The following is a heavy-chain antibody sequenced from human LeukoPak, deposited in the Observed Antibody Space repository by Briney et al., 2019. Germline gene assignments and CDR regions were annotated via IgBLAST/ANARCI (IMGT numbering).Heavy chain of an antibody. J-gene: IGHJ4*01. CDR1: GGSISSSSYY. V-gene: IGHV4-39*07. D-gene: IGHD1-26*01. CDR3: ARVLDGSYYV. CDR2: IYYSGGT. Sequence: MSSETLSLTCTVSGGSISSSSYYWGWIRQPPGKGLEWIGSIYYSGGTYYNPSLKSRVTISVDTSKNQFSLKLSSVTAADTAVYYCARVLDGSYYVWGQGTLVTVSS.